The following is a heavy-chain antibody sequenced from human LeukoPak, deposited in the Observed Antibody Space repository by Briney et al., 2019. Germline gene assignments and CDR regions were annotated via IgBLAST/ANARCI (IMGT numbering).Heavy chain of an antibody. CDR3: AIPPGYCGNDCSFDH. D-gene: IGHD2-21*02. V-gene: IGHV5-51*01. J-gene: IGHJ4*02. CDR2: IYPGDYET. Sequence: GESLKISCEGPGYSFSNYWIGWVRQLPGKGLECMGIIYPGDYETRYSPSFQGLVTISVDKSISTANLQWSSLKASHTARYYSAIPPGYCGNDCSFDHWGQGTLVTVSS. CDR1: GYSFSNYW.